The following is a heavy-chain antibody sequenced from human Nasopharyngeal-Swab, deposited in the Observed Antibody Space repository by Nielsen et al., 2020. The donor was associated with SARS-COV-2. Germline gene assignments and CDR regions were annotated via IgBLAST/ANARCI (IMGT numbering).Heavy chain of an antibody. D-gene: IGHD6-25*01. V-gene: IGHV3-7*01. J-gene: IGHJ4*02. CDR1: GFTFNTFW. CDR3: VLPSVAAPGRDS. Sequence: GEPLKISCATSGFTFNTFWMSWVRQAPGKGLEWVAIIKQDGDETQYVDSVKGRFTISRDNVEKSLYLQMDNLRVEDTAVYYCVLPSVAAPGRDSWGKGTLVTVSS. CDR2: IKQDGDET.